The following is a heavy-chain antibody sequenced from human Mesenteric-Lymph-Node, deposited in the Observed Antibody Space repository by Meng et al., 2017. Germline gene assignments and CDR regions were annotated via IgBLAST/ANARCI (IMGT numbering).Heavy chain of an antibody. J-gene: IGHJ4*02. CDR3: ASFDHIPRRNYFDY. Sequence: QGQVQEAGPGLVEPSQTLSSTCTVSGGSMSSGNYYWSWIRQPPGKGLEWIRYIHHSGSAYYNPSLKSRVSISVDTSKNQFSLNLNSMTAADTAVYYCASFDHIPRRNYFDYWGQGTLVTVSS. CDR1: GGSMSSGNYY. V-gene: IGHV4-30-4*01. CDR2: IHHSGSA. D-gene: IGHD2-21*01.